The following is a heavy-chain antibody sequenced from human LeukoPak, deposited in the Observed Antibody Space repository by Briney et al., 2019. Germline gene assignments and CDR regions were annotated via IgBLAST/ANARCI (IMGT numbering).Heavy chain of an antibody. J-gene: IGHJ4*02. CDR1: GFTFSSYA. D-gene: IGHD1-26*01. CDR3: AKYGPQDSGSSHFDY. V-gene: IGHV3-23*01. Sequence: GGSLRLSCAASGFTFSSYAMSWVRQAPGKGLEWVSAINTPGGSTYYADSVKGRFTISRDNSKNTLYLQMNSLRAEDTALYYCAKYGPQDSGSSHFDYWGQGALVTVSS. CDR2: INTPGGST.